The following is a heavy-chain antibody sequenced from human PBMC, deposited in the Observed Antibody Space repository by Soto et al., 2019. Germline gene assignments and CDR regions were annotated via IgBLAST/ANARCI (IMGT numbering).Heavy chain of an antibody. D-gene: IGHD3-3*01. J-gene: IGHJ6*02. CDR3: AGRGPYYDFWSGYDWGYYYGMDV. V-gene: IGHV4-59*01. CDR2: IYYSGST. CDR1: GGSISSYY. Sequence: SETLSLTCTVSGGSISSYYWSWIRQPPGKGLGWIGYIYYSGSTNYNPSLKSRVTISVDTSKNQFSLKLSSVTAADTAVYYCAGRGPYYDFWSGYDWGYYYGMDVWGQGTTVTVSS.